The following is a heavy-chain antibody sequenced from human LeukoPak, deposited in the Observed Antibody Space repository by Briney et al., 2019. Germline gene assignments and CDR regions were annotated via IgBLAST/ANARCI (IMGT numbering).Heavy chain of an antibody. J-gene: IGHJ4*02. V-gene: IGHV3-30*18. D-gene: IGHD6-19*01. CDR1: VFTFSSYS. CDR2: ISTDGNNE. Sequence: GGSLRLSCAASVFTFSSYSMNWVRQAPGKGLEWVAVISTDGNNEYYANSVKGRFTISRDNSKNTVYLQMTSLRTEDTAVYYCAKDQIGWAPGYVSGPLDQWGQGTLVTVSS. CDR3: AKDQIGWAPGYVSGPLDQ.